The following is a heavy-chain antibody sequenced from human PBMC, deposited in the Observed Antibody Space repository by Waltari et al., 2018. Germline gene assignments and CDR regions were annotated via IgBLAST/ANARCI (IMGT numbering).Heavy chain of an antibody. CDR1: GGTFSSYA. CDR2: IIPIFGTA. D-gene: IGHD3-10*01. Sequence: CKASGGTFSSYAISWVRQAPGQGLEWMGGIIPIFGTANYAQKLQGRVTITTDESTSTAYMELSSLRSEDTAVYYCARRSLYYYGSRSYPIAGWFDPWGQGTLVTVSS. V-gene: IGHV1-69*05. CDR3: ARRSLYYYGSRSYPIAGWFDP. J-gene: IGHJ5*02.